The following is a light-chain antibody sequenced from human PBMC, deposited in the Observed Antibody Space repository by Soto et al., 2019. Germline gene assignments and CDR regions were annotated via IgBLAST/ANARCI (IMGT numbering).Light chain of an antibody. V-gene: IGKV3-15*01. Sequence: EIVMTQSPATLSVSPGERATLSCRASQSVSSNLAWYQQKPGQAPRLLIYGASTRATGMPARFSGSGSGTEFTLTISSLQSEDFAVYYCQQYNNWPRRAFGQGTKVEIK. J-gene: IGKJ1*01. CDR3: QQYNNWPRRA. CDR1: QSVSSN. CDR2: GAS.